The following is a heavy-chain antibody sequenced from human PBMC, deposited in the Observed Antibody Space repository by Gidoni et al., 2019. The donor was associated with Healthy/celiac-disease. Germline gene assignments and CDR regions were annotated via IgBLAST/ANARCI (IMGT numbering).Heavy chain of an antibody. CDR3: AKDYMVRGVTKVDY. Sequence: QVQLVESGGGVVQPGRSLRLSCAASGFTFSSYGMHWVRQAPGKGLEWVAVISYDGSNKYYADSVKGRFTISRDNSKNTLYLQMNSLRAEDTAVYYCAKDYMVRGVTKVDYWGQGTLVTVSS. J-gene: IGHJ4*02. CDR2: ISYDGSNK. CDR1: GFTFSSYG. D-gene: IGHD3-10*01. V-gene: IGHV3-30*18.